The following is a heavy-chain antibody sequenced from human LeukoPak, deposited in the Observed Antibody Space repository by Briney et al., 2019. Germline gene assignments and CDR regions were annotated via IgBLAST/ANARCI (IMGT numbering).Heavy chain of an antibody. Sequence: PSETLSLTCAVYGGSFSGYYWSWIRQPPGKGLEWIWEINHSGSTNYNPSLKSRVTISVDTSKNQFSLKLSSVTAADTAVYYCAREGGDYDIDYWGQGTLVTVSS. CDR2: INHSGST. V-gene: IGHV4-34*01. CDR3: AREGGDYDIDY. J-gene: IGHJ4*02. CDR1: GGSFSGYY. D-gene: IGHD4-17*01.